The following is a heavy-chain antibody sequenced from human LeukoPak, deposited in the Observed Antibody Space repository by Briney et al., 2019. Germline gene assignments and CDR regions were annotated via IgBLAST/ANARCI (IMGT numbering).Heavy chain of an antibody. CDR3: TRGSYYGMDV. Sequence: SETLSLTCAVSGGSISSGGYSWSWIRQPPGEGLEWIGYIYHSGSTYYNPSLKSRVTISVDRSKNQFSLKLSSVTAADTAVYYCTRGSYYGMDVWGQGTTVTVSS. CDR2: IYHSGST. V-gene: IGHV4-30-2*01. CDR1: GGSISSGGYS. J-gene: IGHJ6*02.